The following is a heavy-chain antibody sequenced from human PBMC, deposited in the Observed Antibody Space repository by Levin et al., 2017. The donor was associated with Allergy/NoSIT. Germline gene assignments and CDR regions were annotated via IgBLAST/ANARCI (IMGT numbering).Heavy chain of an antibody. D-gene: IGHD3-9*01. V-gene: IGHV3-7*01. CDR3: ARGRYLDV. CDR2: IKEDGSEK. CDR1: GFTFSGYW. J-gene: IGHJ6*02. Sequence: PGGSLRLSCAASGFTFSGYWMSWVRQAPGKGLEWVANIKEDGSEKYYVDSVKGRFTISRDNAKNSLFLQMHSLRAEDTAVYHCARGRYLDVCRQGPTVTVSS.